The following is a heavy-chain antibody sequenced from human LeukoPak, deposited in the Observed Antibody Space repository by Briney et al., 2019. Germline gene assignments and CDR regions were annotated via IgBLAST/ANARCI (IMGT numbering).Heavy chain of an antibody. J-gene: IGHJ3*02. CDR3: ARDRVAGAGALDI. V-gene: IGHV3-21*01. D-gene: IGHD6-19*01. CDR1: GFTFSSYS. CDR2: ISSSSSYI. Sequence: PGGSLRLSCAASGFTFSSYSMNWVRQAPGKGLEWVSSISSSSSYIYYADSVKGRFTISRDNAKNSLYLQMNSLKAEDTAVYICARDRVAGAGALDIWGQGTMVTVSS.